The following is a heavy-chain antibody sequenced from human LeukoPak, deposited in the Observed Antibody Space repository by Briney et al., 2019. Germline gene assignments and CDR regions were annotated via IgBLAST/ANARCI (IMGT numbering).Heavy chain of an antibody. CDR2: ISYDGSDK. Sequence: GRSLRLSCAASGFTFSAYALHWVRQAPGKGLEWVSVISYDGSDKYYADSVKGRFTISRDNSKNTLYLQTNSLRAEDTAVYYCAKSPRQLVEIDYWGQGTLSPSPQ. D-gene: IGHD6-13*01. CDR3: AKSPRQLVEIDY. J-gene: IGHJ4*02. CDR1: GFTFSAYA. V-gene: IGHV3-30-3*02.